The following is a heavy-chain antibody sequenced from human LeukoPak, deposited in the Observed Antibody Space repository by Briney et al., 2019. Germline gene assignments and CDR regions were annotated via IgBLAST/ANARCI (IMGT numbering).Heavy chain of an antibody. CDR1: GYSISSGYY. V-gene: IGHV4-38-2*01. CDR2: IYHSGST. Sequence: TSETLSLTCAVSGYSISSGYYWGWIRQPPGKGLEWIGSIYHSGSTYYNPSLQSRVTISVDTSKNQFSLKLSSVTAADTAVYYCARHNIGYCSGGSCYSVNNYYYYYMDVWGKGTTVTVSS. J-gene: IGHJ6*03. D-gene: IGHD2-15*01. CDR3: ARHNIGYCSGGSCYSVNNYYYYYMDV.